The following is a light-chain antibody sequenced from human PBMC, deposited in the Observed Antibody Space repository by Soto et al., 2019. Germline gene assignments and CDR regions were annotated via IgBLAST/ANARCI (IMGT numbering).Light chain of an antibody. CDR1: SSNIGNNT. CDR2: SNN. J-gene: IGLJ3*02. Sequence: QSVLTQPPSASGTPGQRVTISCSGSSSNIGNNTVNWYQQVPGTAPKLLIYSNNRRPSGVPDRFSGSKSGTSAPLAISGLQSDDEADYYCAAWDDSLNGPVFGGGTKVTVL. V-gene: IGLV1-44*01. CDR3: AAWDDSLNGPV.